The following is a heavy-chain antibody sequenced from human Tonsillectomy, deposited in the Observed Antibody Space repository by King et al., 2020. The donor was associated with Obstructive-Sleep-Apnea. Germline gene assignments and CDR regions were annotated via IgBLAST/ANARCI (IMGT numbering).Heavy chain of an antibody. CDR1: GFSLSTSGVG. CDR2: IYWDDDK. CDR3: AQTKLDGYEWSFYYGMGV. Sequence: ITLKESGPTLVKPTQTLTLTCTFSGFSLSTSGVGVGWIRQPPGKALEWLALIYWDDDKRYSPSLKSRLTRTKDTTKNQVVLTMTNMDPVDTGTYYCAQTKLDGYEWSFYYGMGVWGQGTTVTVPS. D-gene: IGHD5-24*01. V-gene: IGHV2-5*02. J-gene: IGHJ6*02.